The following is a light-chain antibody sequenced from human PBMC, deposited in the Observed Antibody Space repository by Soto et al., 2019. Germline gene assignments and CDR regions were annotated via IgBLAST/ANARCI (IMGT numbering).Light chain of an antibody. CDR1: SSDVGGYNH. J-gene: IGLJ1*01. CDR3: CSHAGSSDV. Sequence: QSALTQPRSVSGSPGQSVTISCTGTSSDVGGYNHVSWYQQHPGKAPKLIIYDVSTRPSGVPDRFSGSKSGNTASLTISGLQAEDEADYYCCSHAGSSDVFGTGTKLTVL. V-gene: IGLV2-11*01. CDR2: DVS.